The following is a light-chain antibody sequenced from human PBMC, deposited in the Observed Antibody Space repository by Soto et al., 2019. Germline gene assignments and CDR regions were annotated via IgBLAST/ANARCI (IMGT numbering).Light chain of an antibody. CDR1: QGISSY. Sequence: AIRMTQSPSSFSASTGDRVTITCRASQGISSYLAWYQQKPGKAPKLLIYAASTLQSGVPSRFIGSGSGTDFTLTISCLQSEDFATYYCQQYYSYPQTFGQGNKVEIK. J-gene: IGKJ1*01. CDR2: AAS. CDR3: QQYYSYPQT. V-gene: IGKV1-8*01.